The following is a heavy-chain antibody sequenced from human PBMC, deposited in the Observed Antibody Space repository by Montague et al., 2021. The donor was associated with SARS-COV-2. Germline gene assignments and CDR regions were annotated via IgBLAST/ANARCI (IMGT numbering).Heavy chain of an antibody. D-gene: IGHD3-10*01. CDR1: GGSISSYY. CDR3: AREAWFGDKTSVSEYYGMDV. CDR2: IYTSGST. J-gene: IGHJ6*02. Sequence: SETLSLTCTVSGGSISSYYWSWIRQPAGKGLEWIGRIYTSGSTNYNPSLKSRVTMSVDTSKNQFSLKLSSVTAADTAVYYCAREAWFGDKTSVSEYYGMDVWGQGTTVTVSS. V-gene: IGHV4-4*07.